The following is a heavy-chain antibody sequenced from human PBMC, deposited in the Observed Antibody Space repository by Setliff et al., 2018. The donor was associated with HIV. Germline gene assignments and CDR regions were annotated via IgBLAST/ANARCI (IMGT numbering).Heavy chain of an antibody. D-gene: IGHD3-22*01. J-gene: IGHJ4*02. CDR3: ARGVVTLSPLFDY. Sequence: SETLSLTCTVSGGSISSYYWSWIRQPPGKGLEWIGYIYYSGSTNYNPSLKSRVTISVDTSKNQFSLKLSSVTAADTAVYYCARGVVTLSPLFDYWGQGTLVTVSS. CDR2: IYYSGST. CDR1: GGSISSYY. V-gene: IGHV4-59*08.